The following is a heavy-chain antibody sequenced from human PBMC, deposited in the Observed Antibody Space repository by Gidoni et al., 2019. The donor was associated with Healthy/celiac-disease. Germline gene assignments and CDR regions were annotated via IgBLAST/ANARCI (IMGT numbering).Heavy chain of an antibody. J-gene: IGHJ4*02. CDR2: ISGSGGST. V-gene: IGHV3-23*01. Sequence: EVQLLESGGDLVQPGGSLRLSCAASGFTFTSYAMSWVRQAPGKGLEWVSAISGSGGSTYYADSVKGRFTISRDNSKNTLYLQMNSLRAEDTAVYYCAKVPDSYGDVYFDYWGQGTLVTVSS. CDR3: AKVPDSYGDVYFDY. D-gene: IGHD4-17*01. CDR1: GFTFTSYA.